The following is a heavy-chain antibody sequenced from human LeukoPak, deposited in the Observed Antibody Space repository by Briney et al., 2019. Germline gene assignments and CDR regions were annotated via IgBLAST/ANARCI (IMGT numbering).Heavy chain of an antibody. D-gene: IGHD3-9*01. J-gene: IGHJ4*02. V-gene: IGHV4-4*09. CDR3: AGLEYYDILTGPAFDY. CDR1: GGSISSYY. Sequence: PSETLSLTCTVSGGSISSYYWSWIRQPPGKGLEWIGYIYTSGSTNYNPSLKSRVTISVDTSKNQFSLKLSSVTAADTAVYYCAGLEYYDILTGPAFDYWGQGTQVTVSS. CDR2: IYTSGST.